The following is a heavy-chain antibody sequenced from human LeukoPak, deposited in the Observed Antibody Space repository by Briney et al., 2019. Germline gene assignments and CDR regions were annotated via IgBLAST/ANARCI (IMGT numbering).Heavy chain of an antibody. J-gene: IGHJ2*01. CDR1: GGSISSSSYY. D-gene: IGHD2-21*02. CDR2: IYYSGST. Sequence: SETLSLTCTVSGGSISSSSYYWGWIRQPPGKGLEWIGSIYYSGSTYYNPSLKSRVTISVDTSKNQFSLKLSSVTAADTAVYYCARDISVGPVVATGEHWYFDLWGRGTLVTVSS. V-gene: IGHV4-39*07. CDR3: ARDISVGPVVATGEHWYFDL.